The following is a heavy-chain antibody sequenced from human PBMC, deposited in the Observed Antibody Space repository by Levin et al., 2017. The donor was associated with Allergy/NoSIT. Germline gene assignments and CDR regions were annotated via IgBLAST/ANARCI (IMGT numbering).Heavy chain of an antibody. J-gene: IGHJ4*02. CDR3: ASYSSSWYAAFDD. Sequence: GSLRLSCTVSGGSITSTSHFWGWIRQPPGKGLEWIGNIYYSGSIYYNPSLKSRVTISVDTSKNQFSLKLSSVTAADTAMFYCASYSSSWYAAFDDWGQGTLVTVSS. V-gene: IGHV4-39*01. CDR1: GGSITSTSHF. D-gene: IGHD6-13*01. CDR2: IYYSGSI.